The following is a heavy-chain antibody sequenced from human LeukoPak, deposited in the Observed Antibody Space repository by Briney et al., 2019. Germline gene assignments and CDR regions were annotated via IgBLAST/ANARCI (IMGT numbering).Heavy chain of an antibody. Sequence: GGSLRLSCAASGFTLSSYWMHWVRQGPGKGLVWVSRINSDGSSTSYADSVRGRFTISRDNSKNTLYLQMNSLRAEDTAVYYCAKEVSRVTTFYFDYWGQGTLVTVSS. J-gene: IGHJ4*02. D-gene: IGHD4-17*01. CDR2: INSDGSST. CDR3: AKEVSRVTTFYFDY. V-gene: IGHV3-74*01. CDR1: GFTLSSYW.